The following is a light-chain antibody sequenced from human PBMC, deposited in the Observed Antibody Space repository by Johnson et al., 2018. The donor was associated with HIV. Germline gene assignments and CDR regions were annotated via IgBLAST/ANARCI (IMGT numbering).Light chain of an antibody. CDR3: GTWDSSMSVYV. Sequence: QSVLTQPPSVSAAPGQKVTISCSGSSSNIGRNYVSWYQQLPGTAPKLLIFDNYKLPSGIPDRFSGSKSGTSATLYITGLQTGDEADYYCGTWDSSMSVYVFATGTKVTVL. CDR1: SSNIGRNY. J-gene: IGLJ1*01. CDR2: DNY. V-gene: IGLV1-51*01.